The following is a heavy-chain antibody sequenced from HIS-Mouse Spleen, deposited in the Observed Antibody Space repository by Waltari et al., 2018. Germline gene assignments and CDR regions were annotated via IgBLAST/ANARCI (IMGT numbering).Heavy chain of an antibody. D-gene: IGHD6-13*01. Sequence: QVQLQQWGAGLLKPSETLSLTCAVYGGSFSGYYWSWIRQPPGKGLDWIGEINHSGSTNYNPSLKSRVTISVDTSKNQFSLKLSSVTAADTAVYYCARGLVLQLVLDYWGQGTLVTVSS. J-gene: IGHJ4*02. V-gene: IGHV4-34*01. CDR3: ARGLVLQLVLDY. CDR2: INHSGST. CDR1: GGSFSGYY.